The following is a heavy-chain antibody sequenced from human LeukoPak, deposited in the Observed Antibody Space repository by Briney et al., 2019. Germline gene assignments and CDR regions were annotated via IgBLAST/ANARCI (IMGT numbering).Heavy chain of an antibody. CDR3: ARGSPPDY. CDR2: ISSSSIYT. V-gene: IGHV3-11*05. D-gene: IGHD2-15*01. CDR1: GFTFSSYA. Sequence: PGGSLRPSCAASGFTFSSYAMSWIRQAPGKGLEWLSYISSSSIYTSYADSVKGRFTISRDNAKNSLYLQLNSLRAEDTAVYYCARGSPPDYWGQGTLVTVSS. J-gene: IGHJ4*02.